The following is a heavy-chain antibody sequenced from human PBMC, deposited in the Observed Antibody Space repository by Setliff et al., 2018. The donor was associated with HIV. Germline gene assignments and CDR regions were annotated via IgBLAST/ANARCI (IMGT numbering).Heavy chain of an antibody. CDR3: AREHCSGGSCNGFDI. CDR2: IYISGTT. CDR1: GGSISTSY. V-gene: IGHV4-4*09. J-gene: IGHJ3*02. D-gene: IGHD2-15*01. Sequence: SETLSLTCAVSGGSISTSYWNWIRQPPGKGLEWIAYIYISGTTNYNPSLKSRVTISLDTSRNQFSLKLGSVTAADTAMYYCAREHCSGGSCNGFDIWGQGTMVTVSS.